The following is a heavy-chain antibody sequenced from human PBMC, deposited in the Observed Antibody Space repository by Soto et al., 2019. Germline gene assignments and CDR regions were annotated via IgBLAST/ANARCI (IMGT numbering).Heavy chain of an antibody. J-gene: IGHJ4*02. CDR1: GYSISSGYY. CDR2: IYHSGST. CDR3: ARDYGDY. D-gene: IGHD4-17*01. V-gene: IGHV4-38-2*02. Sequence: SETLSLTCAVSGYSISSGYYWGWIRQPPGKGLEWIGSIYHSGSTYYNPSLKSRVTISVDTSKSQFSLKLSSVTAADTAVYYCARDYGDYWGQGTLVTVSS.